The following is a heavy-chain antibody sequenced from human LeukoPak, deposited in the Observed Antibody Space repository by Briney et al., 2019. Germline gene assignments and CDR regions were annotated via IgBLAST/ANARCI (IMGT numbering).Heavy chain of an antibody. V-gene: IGHV3-66*02. Sequence: GGSLRLSCAPSGFTLSSNYMSWVRQAPGKGLEWVSVIYSGGSTYYADSVKGRFTISRDNSKNTLYLQMNSLRAEDTAVYYCARGGGSGSYYKFDYWGQGTLVTVSS. D-gene: IGHD3-10*01. J-gene: IGHJ4*02. CDR3: ARGGGSGSYYKFDY. CDR2: IYSGGST. CDR1: GFTLSSNY.